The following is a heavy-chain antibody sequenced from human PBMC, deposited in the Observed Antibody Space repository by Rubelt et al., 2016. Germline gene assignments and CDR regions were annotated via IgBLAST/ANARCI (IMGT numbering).Heavy chain of an antibody. CDR3: AKGRSFSYYYMDV. CDR1: GFTFSNAW. J-gene: IGHJ6*03. CDR2: ISGSGGST. D-gene: IGHD3-10*01. V-gene: IGHV3-23*04. Sequence: EVQLVESGGGLVKPGGSLRLSCAASGFTFSNAWMSWVRQAPGKGLEWVSAISGSGGSTYYSDSVKGRFTISRDNSKNTLYLQMNSLRAEDTAVYYCAKGRSFSYYYMDVWGKGTTVTVSS.